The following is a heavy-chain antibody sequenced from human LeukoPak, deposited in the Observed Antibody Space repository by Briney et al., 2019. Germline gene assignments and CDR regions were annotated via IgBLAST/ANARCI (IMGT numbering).Heavy chain of an antibody. J-gene: IGHJ3*02. V-gene: IGHV3-11*04. CDR2: ISSSGSTI. D-gene: IGHD3-22*01. CDR3: ARMEGEYYYDLSAFDI. CDR1: GFTFSDYY. Sequence: GGSLRLSCAASGFTFSDYYMSWIRQAPGKGLEWVSYISSSGSTIYYADSVKGRFTISRDNAKNSLYLQMNSLRVEDTAVYYCARMEGEYYYDLSAFDIWGQGTMVTVSS.